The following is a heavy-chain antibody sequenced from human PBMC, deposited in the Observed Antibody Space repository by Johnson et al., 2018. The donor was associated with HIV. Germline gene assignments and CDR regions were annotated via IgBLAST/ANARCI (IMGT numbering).Heavy chain of an antibody. CDR3: ARANSYGDYRAKAFDI. J-gene: IGHJ3*02. CDR2: IYSGGST. CDR1: GFTVSSNH. V-gene: IGHV3-53*01. Sequence: EVQLVESGGGLIQPGGSLRLSCAASGFTVSSNHMRWVRQAPGKGLEWVSVIYSGGSTYYADSVKGRFTISRDNSKNTLYLQMNRLRAEDTALYYCARANSYGDYRAKAFDIWGQGTMVTVSS. D-gene: IGHD4-17*01.